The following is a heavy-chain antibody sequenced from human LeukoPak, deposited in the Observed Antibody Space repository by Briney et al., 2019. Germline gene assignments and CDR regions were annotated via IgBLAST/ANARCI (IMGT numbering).Heavy chain of an antibody. D-gene: IGHD2-2*01. V-gene: IGHV5-51*01. CDR3: VRHFSSSITSVFDV. J-gene: IGHJ3*01. CDR2: IYAGDSDT. Sequence: GESLKISCQGSGHSFANFWIGWVRQMPGKGLEWMGIIYAGDSDTRYSPSFQGQVTISADKSISTAYLQWSNLKASDTAMYYCVRHFSSSITSVFDVWGPGTMVTVSS. CDR1: GHSFANFW.